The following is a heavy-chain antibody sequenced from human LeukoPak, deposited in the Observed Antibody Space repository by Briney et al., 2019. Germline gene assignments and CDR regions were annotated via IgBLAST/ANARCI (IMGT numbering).Heavy chain of an antibody. CDR2: ISGSGSNT. Sequence: GGSLRLSCAASGFTFTTYGMIWVRQAPGKGLEWVAGISGSGSNTYYADFVKGRFTISRDDSKNTLYLQMNSLRAEDTAVYYCATHYGDYEGTHYYFDYWGQGTLVTVSS. D-gene: IGHD4-17*01. CDR3: ATHYGDYEGTHYYFDY. V-gene: IGHV3-23*01. CDR1: GFTFTTYG. J-gene: IGHJ4*02.